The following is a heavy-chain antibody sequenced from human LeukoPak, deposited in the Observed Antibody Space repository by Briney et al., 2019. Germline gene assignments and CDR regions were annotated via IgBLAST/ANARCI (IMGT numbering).Heavy chain of an antibody. D-gene: IGHD3-22*01. CDR2: ISGSGGST. Sequence: GASLRLSCAASGFTFSSYAMSWVRQAPGKELEWVSAISGSGGSTYYADSVKGRFTISRDNSKNTLYLQMNSLRAEDTAVYYCARYYDSSGYYWGHFDYWGQGTLVTVSS. CDR1: GFTFSSYA. CDR3: ARYYDSSGYYWGHFDY. V-gene: IGHV3-23*01. J-gene: IGHJ4*02.